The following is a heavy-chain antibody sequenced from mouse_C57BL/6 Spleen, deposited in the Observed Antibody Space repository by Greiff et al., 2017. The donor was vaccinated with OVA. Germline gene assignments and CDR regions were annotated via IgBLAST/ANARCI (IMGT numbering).Heavy chain of an antibody. CDR3: AREEVPDGRGAMDY. V-gene: IGHV1-39*01. J-gene: IGHJ4*01. D-gene: IGHD2-14*01. CDR1: GYSFTDYN. Sequence: EVQLQQSGPELVKPGASVTISCKASGYSFTDYNMNWVKQSNGKSLEWIGVINPNYGPTSYNQKFKGKATLTVDQSSSTAYMQLNSLTSEDSAVYYCAREEVPDGRGAMDYWGQGTSVTVSS. CDR2: INPNYGPT.